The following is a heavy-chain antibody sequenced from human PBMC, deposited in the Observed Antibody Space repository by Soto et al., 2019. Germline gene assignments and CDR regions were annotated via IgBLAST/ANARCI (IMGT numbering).Heavy chain of an antibody. CDR2: ISHTGSS. Sequence: SETLSLTCTVSGGSVSTNSYSWFWIRQSPGKALEWIGWISHTGSSNYNPSFKNRFTISINTSENQFSLSLRSVTAADTAVYYCARSDGRYWGQGTLVTVSS. J-gene: IGHJ4*02. CDR3: ARSDGRY. V-gene: IGHV4-61*01. CDR1: GGSVSTNSYS.